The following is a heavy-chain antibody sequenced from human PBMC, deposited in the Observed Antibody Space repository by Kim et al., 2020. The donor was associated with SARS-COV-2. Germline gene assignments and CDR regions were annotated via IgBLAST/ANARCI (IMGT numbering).Heavy chain of an antibody. CDR2: INTDTGNP. V-gene: IGHV7-4-1*02. D-gene: IGHD2-15*01. CDR3: ARAGTGYCSSGSCSFDY. J-gene: IGHJ4*03. CDR1: GYTFTSYA. Sequence: ASVKVSCKASGYTFTSYALIWVRQAPGQGLEWMGWINTDTGNPTYAQGFTGRFVFSLDTSISTAYVQISSLNAEDTAIYYCARAGTGYCSSGSCSFDYWG.